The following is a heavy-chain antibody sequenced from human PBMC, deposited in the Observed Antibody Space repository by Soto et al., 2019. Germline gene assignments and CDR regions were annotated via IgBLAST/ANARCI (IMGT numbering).Heavy chain of an antibody. CDR2: IDNGGNT. J-gene: IGHJ4*02. V-gene: IGHV4-31*03. D-gene: IGHD3-10*02. CDR3: AGAVSDFDVRRYRTAYYDQ. Sequence: TLSLTCTVSGVSVRSGVYYWTWIRQYPGKGLEWIGYIDNGGNTFYNPSLTGRVAISADTSKNQISLNLQSVTAADTALYFCAGAVSDFDVRRYRTAYYDQWGQGILVTVSS. CDR1: GVSVRSGVYY.